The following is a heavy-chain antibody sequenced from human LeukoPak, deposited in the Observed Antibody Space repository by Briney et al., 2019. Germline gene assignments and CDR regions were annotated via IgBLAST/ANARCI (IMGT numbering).Heavy chain of an antibody. CDR2: ISYDGSNK. CDR1: GFTFSSYA. J-gene: IGHJ6*02. V-gene: IGHV3-30-3*01. Sequence: GGSLRPSCAASGFTFSSYAMHWVRQAPGKGLEWVAVISYDGSNKYYADSVKGRFTISRDNSKNTLYLQMNSLRAEDTAVYYCARSRTTYYYGSGSYLAMDVWGQGTTVTVSS. CDR3: ARSRTTYYYGSGSYLAMDV. D-gene: IGHD3-10*01.